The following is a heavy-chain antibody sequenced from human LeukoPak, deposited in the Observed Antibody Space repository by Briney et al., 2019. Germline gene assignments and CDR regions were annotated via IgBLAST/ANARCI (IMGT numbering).Heavy chain of an antibody. CDR3: ARARIRWLQSRSDAFDI. Sequence: PGGSLRLSCAASGFTFSSYGMHWVRQAPGKGLEWVAVISYDGSNKYYADSVKGRFTISRDNAKNSLYLQMNSLRAEDTAVYYCARARIRWLQSRSDAFDIWGQGTMVTVSS. CDR2: ISYDGSNK. CDR1: GFTFSSYG. D-gene: IGHD5-24*01. J-gene: IGHJ3*02. V-gene: IGHV3-30*03.